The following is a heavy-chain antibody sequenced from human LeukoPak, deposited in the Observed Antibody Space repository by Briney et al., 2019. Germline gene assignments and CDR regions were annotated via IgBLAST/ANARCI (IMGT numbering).Heavy chain of an antibody. Sequence: PSETLSLTCTVSGGSISSGGYYWSWIRQHPGKGLEWIGYIYYSGSTYYNPSLKSRVTISVDTSKNQFSLKLSSVTAADTAVYYCARRDDYGDYFDYWGQGTLVTVSS. CDR3: ARRDDYGDYFDY. J-gene: IGHJ4*02. V-gene: IGHV4-31*03. CDR1: GGSISSGGYY. D-gene: IGHD4-17*01. CDR2: IYYSGST.